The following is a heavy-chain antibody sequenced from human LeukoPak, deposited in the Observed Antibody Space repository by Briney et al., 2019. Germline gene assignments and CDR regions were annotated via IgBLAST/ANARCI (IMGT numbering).Heavy chain of an antibody. D-gene: IGHD2-2*01. Sequence: GESLKISCKGSGYSFTSYWIGWVRQMPGKGLEWMGIIYPGDSDTRYSPSLQGQVTISADKSISTAYLQWSSLKASDTAMYYCARHVVVVPETYYYYYYMDVWGKGTTVTVSS. J-gene: IGHJ6*03. CDR2: IYPGDSDT. CDR1: GYSFTSYW. CDR3: ARHVVVVPETYYYYYYMDV. V-gene: IGHV5-51*01.